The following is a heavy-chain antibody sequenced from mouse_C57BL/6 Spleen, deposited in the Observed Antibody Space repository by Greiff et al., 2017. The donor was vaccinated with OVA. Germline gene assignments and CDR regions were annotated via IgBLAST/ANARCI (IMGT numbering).Heavy chain of an antibody. CDR2: IYPGDGDT. V-gene: IGHV1-82*01. J-gene: IGHJ1*03. D-gene: IGHD1-1*01. CDR3: AREDYYYGSSPYWYFDV. Sequence: QVQLQQSGPELVKPGASVKISCKASGYAFSSSWMNWVKQRPGKGLEWIGRIYPGDGDTNYNGKFKGKATLTADKSSSTAYMQLSSLTSEDSAVYFCAREDYYYGSSPYWYFDVWGTGTTVTVSS. CDR1: GYAFSSSW.